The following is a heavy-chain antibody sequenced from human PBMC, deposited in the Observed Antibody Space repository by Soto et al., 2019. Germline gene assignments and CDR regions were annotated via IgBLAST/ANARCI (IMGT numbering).Heavy chain of an antibody. CDR3: ARDHVAAAGIIFYYGMDV. D-gene: IGHD6-13*01. CDR2: IYYSGST. CDR1: GGSVSSGSYY. J-gene: IGHJ6*02. Sequence: SETLSLTCTVSGGSVSSGSYYWSWIRQPPGKGLEWIGYIYYSGSTNYNPSLKSRVTISVDTSKNQFSLKLSSVTAADTAVYYCARDHVAAAGIIFYYGMDVWGQGTTVTVSS. V-gene: IGHV4-61*01.